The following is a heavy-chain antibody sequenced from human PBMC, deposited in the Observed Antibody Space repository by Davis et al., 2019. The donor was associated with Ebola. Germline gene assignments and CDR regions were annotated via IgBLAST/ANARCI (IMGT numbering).Heavy chain of an antibody. V-gene: IGHV3-23*01. J-gene: IGHJ4*02. D-gene: IGHD6-13*01. CDR1: GFTLRSHA. CDR3: ARDLSWAGYFDD. CDR2: SDGSGGST. Sequence: GESLKISCAASGFTLRSHAMSWVRQAPGRGLEWVSASDGSGGSTVYADSVKGRFTISRDNSKNTLYLQMNSLRVEDTAVYYCARDLSWAGYFDDWGQGTLVTVSS.